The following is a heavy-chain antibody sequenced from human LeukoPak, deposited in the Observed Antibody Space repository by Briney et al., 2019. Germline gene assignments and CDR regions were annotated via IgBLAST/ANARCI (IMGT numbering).Heavy chain of an antibody. CDR3: ARDYYYGSGSYYNYFDY. Sequence: GGSLRLSCAASGFTFSSYWMNWVRQAPGKGLEWVANIKQDGNEKYYVDSVKDRFTISRDNAKNSLYLQMNSLRAEDTAVYYCARDYYYGSGSYYNYFDYWGQGTLVTVSS. CDR1: GFTFSSYW. J-gene: IGHJ4*02. V-gene: IGHV3-7*01. CDR2: IKQDGNEK. D-gene: IGHD3-10*01.